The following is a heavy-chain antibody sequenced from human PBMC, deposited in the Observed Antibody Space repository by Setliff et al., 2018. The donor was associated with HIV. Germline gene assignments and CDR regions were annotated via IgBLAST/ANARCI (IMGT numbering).Heavy chain of an antibody. D-gene: IGHD3-10*01. Sequence: PSETLSLTCVVSGYSISSSYWWGWIRQPPGKGLEWIGWIGYIYKGGSTYYNPSLKSRVTMSEDTSKNQFSLKLRSVTAVGTAVYYCARSALWFGEADWYFDLWGRGTLVTVS. J-gene: IGHJ2*01. CDR1: GYSISSSYW. CDR3: ARSALWFGEADWYFDL. V-gene: IGHV4-28*01. CDR2: IYKGGST.